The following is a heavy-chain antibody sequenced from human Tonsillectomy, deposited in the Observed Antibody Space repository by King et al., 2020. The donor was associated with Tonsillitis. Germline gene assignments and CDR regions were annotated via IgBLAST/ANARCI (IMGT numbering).Heavy chain of an antibody. CDR1: GGSISSGGYY. Sequence: QLQESGPGLVKPSQTLSLTCTVSGGSISSGGYYWSWIRQHPGKGLEWIGYSYYTGSTYYNPSLMSRLTISVDTSKNQFSLKLSSVTAADTAVYYCARLRGYCSSTSCFPDYWGQGTLVTVSS. V-gene: IGHV4-31*03. J-gene: IGHJ4*02. D-gene: IGHD2-2*01. CDR2: SYYTGST. CDR3: ARLRGYCSSTSCFPDY.